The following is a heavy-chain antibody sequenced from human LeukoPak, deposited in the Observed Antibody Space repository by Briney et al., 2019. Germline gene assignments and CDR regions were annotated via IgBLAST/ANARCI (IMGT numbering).Heavy chain of an antibody. CDR3: ARKYDSSGYSWVDP. J-gene: IGHJ5*02. CDR1: GGSFSGYY. V-gene: IGHV4-38-2*01. CDR2: IYHSGST. D-gene: IGHD3-22*01. Sequence: SETLSLTCAVYGGSFSGYYWGWIRQPPGKGLEWIGSIYHSGSTYYNPSLKSRVTISVDTSKNQFSLKLSSVTAADTAVYYCARKYDSSGYSWVDPWGQGTLVTVSS.